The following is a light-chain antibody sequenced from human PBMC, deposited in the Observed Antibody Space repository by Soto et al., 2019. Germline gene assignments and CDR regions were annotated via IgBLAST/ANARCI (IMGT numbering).Light chain of an antibody. CDR3: QQYNNWPLT. V-gene: IGKV3-15*01. CDR2: AAS. J-gene: IGKJ4*01. Sequence: EVVMTQSPATLSVSPGERATLSCRASQNINTNLAWYQQKPGQALRLLMYAASTRATGVPARFSGSGSGTEFNLTISSLQSEDFALYYCQQYNNWPLTFGGGTKVEIK. CDR1: QNINTN.